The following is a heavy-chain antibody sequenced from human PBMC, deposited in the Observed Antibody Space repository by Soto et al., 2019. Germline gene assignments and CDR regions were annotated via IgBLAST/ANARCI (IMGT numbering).Heavy chain of an antibody. D-gene: IGHD3-16*01. J-gene: IGHJ6*03. CDR3: TTGPLSYYYMDV. V-gene: IGHV3-15*01. CDR2: IKSKTDGGTT. Sequence: GGSLRLSCAASGFTFSNAWMSWVRQAPGKGLEWVGRIKSKTDGGTTDYAAPVKGRFTISRDDSKNTLYLQMNSLKTEDTAVYYCTTGPLSYYYMDVWGKGTTVTVSS. CDR1: GFTFSNAW.